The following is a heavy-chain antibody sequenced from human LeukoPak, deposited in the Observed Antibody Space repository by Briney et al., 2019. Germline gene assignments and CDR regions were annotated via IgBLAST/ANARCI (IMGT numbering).Heavy chain of an antibody. CDR2: IYHSGST. D-gene: IGHD3-10*01. J-gene: IGHJ5*02. CDR3: ASVLLWFGEFPRFDP. V-gene: IGHV4-4*02. CDR1: GGSISSSNW. Sequence: NPSGTLSLTCAVSGGSISSSNWWSWVRQPPGKGLEWIGEIYHSGSTNYNPSLKSRVTISVDKSKNQFSLKLSSVTAADTAVYYCASVLLWFGEFPRFDPWGQGTLVPISS.